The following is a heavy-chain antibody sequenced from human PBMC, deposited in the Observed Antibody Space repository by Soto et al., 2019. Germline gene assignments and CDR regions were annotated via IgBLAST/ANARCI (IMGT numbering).Heavy chain of an antibody. D-gene: IGHD2-8*02. J-gene: IGHJ6*02. CDR3: ARIDCTGDNCNPYYHYGMDV. CDR1: GFTFHTYG. Sequence: PGGSLRLSCAASGFTFHTYGMHWVRQIPGKGLQWVAIIWYDGGIKYYADSVRGRFTISKDNSKNTLYLQMNSLRDEDTAVYYCARIDCTGDNCNPYYHYGMDVWGQGTTVTVSS. V-gene: IGHV3-33*01. CDR2: IWYDGGIK.